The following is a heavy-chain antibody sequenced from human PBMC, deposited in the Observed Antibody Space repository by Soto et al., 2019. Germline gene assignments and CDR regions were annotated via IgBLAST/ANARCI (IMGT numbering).Heavy chain of an antibody. J-gene: IGHJ4*02. D-gene: IGHD2-21*02. CDR3: AKDIERYCGGDCPFDY. V-gene: IGHV3-43*01. CDR2: ISWDGGST. CDR1: GFTFDDYT. Sequence: GGSLRLSCAASGFTFDDYTMHWVRQAPGKGLEWVSLISWDGGSTYYADSVKGRFTISRDNSKNSLYLQMNSLRTEDTALYYCAKDIERYCGGDCPFDYWGQGTLVTVSS.